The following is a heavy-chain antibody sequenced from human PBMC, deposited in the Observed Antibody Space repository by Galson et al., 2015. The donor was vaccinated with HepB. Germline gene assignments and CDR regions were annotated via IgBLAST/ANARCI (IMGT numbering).Heavy chain of an antibody. CDR2: IIPIFGTA. CDR3: ARDGTTYGDYVD. Sequence: SVKVSCKASGYTFTSYGISWVRQAPGQGLEWMGGIIPIFGTANYAQKFQGRVTITADESTSTAYMELSSLRSEDTAVYYCARDGTTYGDYVDWGQGTLVTVSS. D-gene: IGHD4-17*01. CDR1: GYTFTSYG. J-gene: IGHJ4*02. V-gene: IGHV1-69*13.